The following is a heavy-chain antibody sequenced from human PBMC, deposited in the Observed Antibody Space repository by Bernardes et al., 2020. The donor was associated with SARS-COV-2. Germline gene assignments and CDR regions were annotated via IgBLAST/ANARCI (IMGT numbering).Heavy chain of an antibody. V-gene: IGHV3-64D*08. CDR2: ISSDGAHT. Sequence: GGSLRLSCSASGFTFSNHAMQWVRQAPGKGPEWVSAISSDGAHTYYVDSVKGRFTISRDNSKNTLYLEMSRLRPEDTAVYYCVNSFEQAMTGNFMWVQGTTVTGSS. D-gene: IGHD1-1*01. J-gene: IGHJ4*02. CDR1: GFTFSNHA. CDR3: VNSFEQAMTGNFM.